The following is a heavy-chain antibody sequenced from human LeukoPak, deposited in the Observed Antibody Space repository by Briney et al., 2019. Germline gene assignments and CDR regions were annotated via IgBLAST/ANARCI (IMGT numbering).Heavy chain of an antibody. Sequence: SETLSLTCTVSGGSISNSYYWGWIRQPPGKGLEWIGSIYYSGSTYYNPSLKSRVTISVDTSKNQFSLKLSSVTAADTAVYYCASLSGSYTYFDYWGQGTLVTVSS. D-gene: IGHD1-26*01. J-gene: IGHJ4*02. CDR3: ASLSGSYTYFDY. CDR1: GGSISNSYY. V-gene: IGHV4-39*01. CDR2: IYYSGST.